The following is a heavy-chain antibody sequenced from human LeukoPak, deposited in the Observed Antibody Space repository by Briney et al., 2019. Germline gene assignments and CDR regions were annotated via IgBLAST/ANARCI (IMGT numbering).Heavy chain of an antibody. CDR2: INHSGST. CDR1: GGSFSGYY. Sequence: SETLSLTCAVYGGSFSGYYWSWIRQPPGKGLEWIGEINHSGSTNYNPSLKSRVTISVDTSKNQFSLKLSSVTAADTAVYYCARRLGGRITIFGVVIMHDYFDYWGQGTLVTVPS. V-gene: IGHV4-34*01. CDR3: ARRLGGRITIFGVVIMHDYFDY. D-gene: IGHD3-3*01. J-gene: IGHJ4*02.